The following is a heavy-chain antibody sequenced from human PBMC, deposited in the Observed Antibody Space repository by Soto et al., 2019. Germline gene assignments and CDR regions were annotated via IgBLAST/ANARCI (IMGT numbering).Heavy chain of an antibody. CDR2: ISSSSSYT. Sequence: GGSLRLSCAASGFTFSDYYMSWIRQAPGKGLEWVSYISSSSSYTYYADSVRGRFTISRDNSKNTLYLQMKSLRAEDTAVYYCARDPPATRHGMDVWGQGTTVTVSS. CDR3: ARDPPATRHGMDV. CDR1: GFTFSDYY. V-gene: IGHV3-11*05. J-gene: IGHJ6*02.